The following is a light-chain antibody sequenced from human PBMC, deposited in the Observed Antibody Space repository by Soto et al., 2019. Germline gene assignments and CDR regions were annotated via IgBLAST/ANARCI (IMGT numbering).Light chain of an antibody. J-gene: IGLJ2*01. Sequence: QTVVTQDPSLTVSPGGTVTLTCGSSTGAVTSGHYPYWFQQKPGQAPRPLVYDATNRHSRTPARFSGSLLGGKAALTLSGAQPEDEADYYCLLSYKGLVVFGGGTKVTVL. CDR3: LLSYKGLVV. CDR1: TGAVTSGHY. CDR2: DAT. V-gene: IGLV7-46*01.